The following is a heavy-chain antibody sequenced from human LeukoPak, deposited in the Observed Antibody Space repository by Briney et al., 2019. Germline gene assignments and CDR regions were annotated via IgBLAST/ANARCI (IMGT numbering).Heavy chain of an antibody. V-gene: IGHV3-74*01. CDR1: GFTLSSYW. CDR3: ARKPLSGGYGGTIDY. Sequence: GGSLRLSCATSGFTLSSYWMHWVRQVPGKGLEWLSRINNDGVSTSYADSVKGRFTISRDNAKNTLYLRMDSLRAEDTAIYSCARKPLSGGYGGTIDYWGQGTLVTVSS. J-gene: IGHJ4*02. D-gene: IGHD5-12*01. CDR2: INNDGVST.